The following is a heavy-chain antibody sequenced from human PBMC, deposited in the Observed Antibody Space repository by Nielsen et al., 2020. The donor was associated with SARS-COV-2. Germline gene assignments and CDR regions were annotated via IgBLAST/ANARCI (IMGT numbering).Heavy chain of an antibody. D-gene: IGHD5-12*01. V-gene: IGHV7-4-1*02. CDR2: INTNTGNP. CDR3: ASSSGYDPFDY. J-gene: IGHJ4*02. Sequence: WVRQAPGQGLEWMGWINTNTGNPTYAQGFTGRFVFSLDTSVSTAYLQISSLKAEDTAVYYCASSSGYDPFDYWDQGTLVTVSS.